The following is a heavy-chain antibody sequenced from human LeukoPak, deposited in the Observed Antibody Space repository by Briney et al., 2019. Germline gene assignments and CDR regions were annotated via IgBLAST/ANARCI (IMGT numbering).Heavy chain of an antibody. D-gene: IGHD3-3*01. V-gene: IGHV1-18*01. CDR3: ARVHYDFWSGYYQGWFDP. CDR2: ISAYNGNT. CDR1: GYTCTSYG. Sequence: ASVKVSCKASGYTCTSYGISWVRQAPGQGLEWMGWISAYNGNTNYAQKLQGRVTMTTDTSTSTAYMELRSLRTDDTAVYYCARVHYDFWSGYYQGWFDPWGQGTLVTVSS. J-gene: IGHJ5*02.